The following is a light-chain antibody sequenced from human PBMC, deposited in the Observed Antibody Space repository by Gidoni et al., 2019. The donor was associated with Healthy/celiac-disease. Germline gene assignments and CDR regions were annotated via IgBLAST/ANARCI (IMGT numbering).Light chain of an antibody. CDR3: QQRSNWWT. CDR1: QSVSSY. Sequence: EIVLTQSPATLSLSPGERATLSCRASQSVSSYLAWYQQKPGQAPRPLIYDASTRATGIPARFSGSGSGTDFTLTISNLEPEDLAVYYCQQRSNWWTFGQGTKVEIK. J-gene: IGKJ1*01. V-gene: IGKV3-11*01. CDR2: DAS.